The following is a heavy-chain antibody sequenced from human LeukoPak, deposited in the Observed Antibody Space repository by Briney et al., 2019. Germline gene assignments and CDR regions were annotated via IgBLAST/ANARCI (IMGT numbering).Heavy chain of an antibody. D-gene: IGHD3-9*01. V-gene: IGHV1-2*02. J-gene: IGHJ4*02. CDR1: VYAFTDYY. Sequence: GSAVTVSLTCSVYAFTDYYMHGVRQAPGQGREGMGWINHNSGGTKYAQKFPGRVTMTRDTSISTAYMELSRLRSDDTAAYYCARAVLRYFDWLSPNVYWGPGTLVTVSS. CDR2: INHNSGGT. CDR3: ARAVLRYFDWLSPNVY.